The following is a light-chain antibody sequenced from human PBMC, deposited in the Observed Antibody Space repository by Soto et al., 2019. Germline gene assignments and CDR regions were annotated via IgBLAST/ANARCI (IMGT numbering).Light chain of an antibody. Sequence: IVLTQSPGTLSLSPGERATLSCRASQSISSYLAWYQQKPGQAPRLLIYDAFNRATGIPARFSGSGSGTDFPLTISSLEPEEFAVYYCQQSSNWPITFGQGTRPEIK. CDR3: QQSSNWPIT. CDR1: QSISSY. J-gene: IGKJ5*01. CDR2: DAF. V-gene: IGKV3-11*01.